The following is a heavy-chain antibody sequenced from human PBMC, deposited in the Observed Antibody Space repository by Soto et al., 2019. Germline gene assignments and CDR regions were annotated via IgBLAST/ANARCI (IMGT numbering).Heavy chain of an antibody. Sequence: ASETLSLTCTVSGGSISSYYWSWIRQPPGKGLEWIGYIYYSGSTNYNPSLKRRVTISVDTSKNQFSLKLSSVTAADTAVYYCARRWGTYFDYWGQGILVTVSS. CDR3: ARRWGTYFDY. D-gene: IGHD7-27*01. CDR1: GGSISSYY. V-gene: IGHV4-59*01. CDR2: IYYSGST. J-gene: IGHJ4*02.